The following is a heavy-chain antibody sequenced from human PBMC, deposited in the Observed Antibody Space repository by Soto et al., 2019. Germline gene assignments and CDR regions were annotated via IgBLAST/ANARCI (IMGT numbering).Heavy chain of an antibody. V-gene: IGHV5-51*01. CDR3: AASIFYYGMDV. J-gene: IGHJ6*02. Sequence: GESLKISCKGSGYIFTYWIAWVRQMPGRGLEWMGVIHPGDSDTRYSPSFQGQVTISADTSISTTYLRWTSLKASDTAIYYCAASIFYYGMDVWGQGTTVTVSS. CDR1: GYIFTYW. CDR2: IHPGDSDT.